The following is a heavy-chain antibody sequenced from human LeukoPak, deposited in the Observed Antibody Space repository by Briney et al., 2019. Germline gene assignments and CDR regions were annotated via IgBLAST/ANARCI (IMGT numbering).Heavy chain of an antibody. CDR1: GGSISSSSYY. CDR3: ARDFLHLGG. J-gene: IGHJ3*01. Sequence: SETLSLTCTVSGGSISSSSYYWGWIRQPPGKGLEWIGYIYYSGSTNYNPSLKSRVTISVDTSKNQFSLKLSSVTAADTAVYYCARDFLHLGGWGQGTMVTVSS. V-gene: IGHV4-61*01. CDR2: IYYSGST. D-gene: IGHD3-16*01.